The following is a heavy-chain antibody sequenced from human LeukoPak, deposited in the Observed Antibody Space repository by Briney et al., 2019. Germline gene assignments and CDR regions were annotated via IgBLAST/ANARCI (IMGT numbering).Heavy chain of an antibody. J-gene: IGHJ4*02. Sequence: GGSLRLSCAASGFTFSSYGMNWVRQTPGKGLKWVSFISSSSGSIYYAHSVKGRFTISRDDAKNSLYLQMNSLRAEDTAFYYCARRRVDRYFDYWGQGTLVTVSS. CDR3: ARRRVDRYFDY. CDR1: GFTFSSYG. V-gene: IGHV3-21*04. D-gene: IGHD2-15*01. CDR2: ISSSSGSI.